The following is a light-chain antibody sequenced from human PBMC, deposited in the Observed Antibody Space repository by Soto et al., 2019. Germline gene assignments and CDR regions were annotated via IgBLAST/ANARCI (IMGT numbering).Light chain of an antibody. J-gene: IGKJ1*01. CDR2: YTS. CDR1: QYVGTR. V-gene: IGKV3-11*01. Sequence: EIVLTQSPATLSSSPGETATLSCRASQYVGTRLAWYQHKPGQAPRLLIYYTSNRATGIPARFSGSGSGTDFTLTISSLAPEDFAIHYCHQRQSWPRTFGQGTKVEIK. CDR3: HQRQSWPRT.